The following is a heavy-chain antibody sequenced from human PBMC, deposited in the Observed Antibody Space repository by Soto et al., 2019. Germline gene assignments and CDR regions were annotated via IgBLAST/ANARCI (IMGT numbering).Heavy chain of an antibody. CDR3: AHTARYCSGGSCYSAAFDI. Sequence: SGPTLVNPRQTLTLTCTFSGFSLSTSGVGVGWIRQPPGKALEWLALIYWDDDKRYSPSLKSRLTITKDTSKNQVVLTMTNMDPVDTATYYCAHTARYCSGGSCYSAAFDIWGQGTMVTVSS. D-gene: IGHD2-15*01. V-gene: IGHV2-5*02. CDR2: IYWDDDK. CDR1: GFSLSTSGVG. J-gene: IGHJ3*02.